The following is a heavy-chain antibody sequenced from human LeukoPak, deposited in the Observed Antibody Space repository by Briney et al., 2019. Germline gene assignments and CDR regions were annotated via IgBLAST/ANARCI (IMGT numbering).Heavy chain of an antibody. D-gene: IGHD2-2*01. J-gene: IGHJ4*02. V-gene: IGHV4-31*03. CDR2: IYYSGST. CDR1: GGSISSGGYY. Sequence: SETLSLTCTVSGGSISSGGYYWSWIRQHPGQGLVWIGYIYYSGSTYYNPSLKSRVTISVDTSKNQFSLKLSSVTAADTAVYYCARTPAAIGYYFDYWGQGTLVTVSS. CDR3: ARTPAAIGYYFDY.